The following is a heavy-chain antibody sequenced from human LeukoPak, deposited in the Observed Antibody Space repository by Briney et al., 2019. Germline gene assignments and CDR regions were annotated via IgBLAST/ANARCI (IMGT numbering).Heavy chain of an antibody. CDR1: GFTVSNNY. J-gene: IGHJ4*02. Sequence: GGSLRLSCAASGFTVSNNYMSWVRQAPGKGLEWVSVIHSGGTTNYADSVQGRFTISRDNSKTTVYLHMNSVRAEDTAVYYCARDSDSGYGPFASWGQGTLVTVSS. D-gene: IGHD5-12*01. CDR2: IHSGGTT. V-gene: IGHV3-53*01. CDR3: ARDSDSGYGPFAS.